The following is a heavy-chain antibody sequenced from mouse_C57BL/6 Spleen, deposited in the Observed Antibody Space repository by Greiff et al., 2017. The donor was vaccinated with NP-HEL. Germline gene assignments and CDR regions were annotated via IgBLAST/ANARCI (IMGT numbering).Heavy chain of an antibody. V-gene: IGHV1-80*01. CDR2: IYPGDGDT. D-gene: IGHD1-1*01. CDR3: AREGFTTVVATPFDY. CDR1: GYAFSSYW. Sequence: VQLQQSGAELVKPGASVKISCKASGYAFSSYWMNWVKQRPGKGLEWIGQIYPGDGDTNYNGKFKGKATLTADKSSSTAYMQLSSLTSEDSAVYFCAREGFTTVVATPFDYWGQGTTLTVSS. J-gene: IGHJ2*01.